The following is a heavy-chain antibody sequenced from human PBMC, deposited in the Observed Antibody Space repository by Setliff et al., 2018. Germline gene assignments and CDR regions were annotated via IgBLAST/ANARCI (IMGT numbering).Heavy chain of an antibody. CDR1: GYTFSNYG. CDR3: ARINFYVSSGHYYAPDY. Sequence: GASVKVSCKASGYTFSNYGVTWVRQAPGQGLEWMGWVTVYNGNTNYAQKLQGRVAMTTDTSTSTAYMKLRSLRSDDSAVYYCARINFYVSSGHYYAPDYWGQGTLVTVSS. V-gene: IGHV1-18*01. D-gene: IGHD3-22*01. CDR2: VTVYNGNT. J-gene: IGHJ4*02.